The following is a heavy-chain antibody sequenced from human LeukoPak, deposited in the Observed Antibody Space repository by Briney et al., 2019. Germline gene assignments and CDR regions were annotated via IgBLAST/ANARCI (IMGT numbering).Heavy chain of an antibody. CDR3: ANPFARGTDY. J-gene: IGHJ4*02. V-gene: IGHV3-30*18. CDR1: GFTFSSYG. D-gene: IGHD1-14*01. Sequence: PGGSLRLSCAASGFTFSSYGMHWVRQAPGKGLEWVAVISYDGSNKYYADSVKGRFTISRDNSKNTLYLQINSLRAEDTAVYYCANPFARGTDYWGQGTLVTVSS. CDR2: ISYDGSNK.